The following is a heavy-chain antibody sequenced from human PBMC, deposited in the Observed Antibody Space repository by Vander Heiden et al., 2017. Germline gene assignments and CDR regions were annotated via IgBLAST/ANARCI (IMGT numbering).Heavy chain of an antibody. Sequence: QLQLQESGPGLVKPSETLSLTCTVSAGSISSSSYYWGWIRQPPGKGLEWIGSIYYSGSTYYNPSLKSRVTISVDTSKNQFSLKLSSVTAADTAVYYCARHRRSSTRGAVAQVYYFDYWGQGTLVTVSS. D-gene: IGHD2-2*01. CDR1: AGSISSSSYY. V-gene: IGHV4-39*01. J-gene: IGHJ4*02. CDR3: ARHRRSSTRGAVAQVYYFDY. CDR2: IYYSGST.